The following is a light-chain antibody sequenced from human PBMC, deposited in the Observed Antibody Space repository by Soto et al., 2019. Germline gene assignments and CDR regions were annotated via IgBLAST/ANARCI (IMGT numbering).Light chain of an antibody. V-gene: IGKV3-11*01. CDR1: QSVSSY. CDR3: QQRSNWPLLT. J-gene: IGKJ4*01. Sequence: EIVLTQSQDTLSLSPGERATLSCLASQSVSSYLAWYQQKPGQAPRLLIYDASNRATGIPARFSGSGSGTDFTLTISSLEPEDFAVYYCQQRSNWPLLTFGGGTKVDIK. CDR2: DAS.